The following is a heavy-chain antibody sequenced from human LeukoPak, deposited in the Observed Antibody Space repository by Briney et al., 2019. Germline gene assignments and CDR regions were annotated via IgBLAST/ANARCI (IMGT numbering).Heavy chain of an antibody. CDR2: IKQDGSEK. CDR1: GFTFSSYW. V-gene: IGHV3-7*01. Sequence: TGGSLRLSCAASGFTFSSYWMTWVRQAPGKGLEWVANIKQDGSEKYYVDSVKGRFTISRDNAKNSLYLQTNSLRAEDTAVYYCARAPSPYYYGSGLDYWGQGTLVTVSS. D-gene: IGHD3-10*01. CDR3: ARAPSPYYYGSGLDY. J-gene: IGHJ4*02.